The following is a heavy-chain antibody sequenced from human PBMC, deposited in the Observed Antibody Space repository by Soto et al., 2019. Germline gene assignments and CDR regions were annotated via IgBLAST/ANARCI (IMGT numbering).Heavy chain of an antibody. J-gene: IGHJ4*02. CDR3: AKDRTGIAVALFDY. CDR2: ISGSGGST. D-gene: IGHD6-19*01. Sequence: PGGSLRLSCAASGFTFSSYGMSWVRQAPGKGLEWISAISGSGGSTYYADSVKGRFTISRDNSKNTLYLQMNSLRAEDTVVYYCAKDRTGIAVALFDYWGQGTLVTVSS. CDR1: GFTFSSYG. V-gene: IGHV3-23*01.